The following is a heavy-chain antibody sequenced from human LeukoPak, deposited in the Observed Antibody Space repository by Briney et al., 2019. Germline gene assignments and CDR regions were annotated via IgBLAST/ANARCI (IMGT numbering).Heavy chain of an antibody. CDR3: ARELGGFLGSGSYFGWFDP. V-gene: IGHV1-2*02. J-gene: IGHJ5*02. CDR1: GYTFTIYY. Sequence: GASVKVSCKASGYTFTIYYMHWVRQAPGQGLEWMGWINPNSGGTNYAQKFQGRVTMTRDTSISTAYMELTRLRSDDTAVYYCARELGGFLGSGSYFGWFDPWGQGTLVTVSS. D-gene: IGHD3-10*01. CDR2: INPNSGGT.